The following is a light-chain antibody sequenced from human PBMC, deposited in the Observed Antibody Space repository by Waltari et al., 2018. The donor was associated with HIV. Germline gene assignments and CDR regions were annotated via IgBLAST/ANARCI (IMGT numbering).Light chain of an antibody. CDR3: QQYGTSPLT. Sequence: EIVLTQSPGTLSLSPGEGATLSCRASQTVAANYLAWYQQKPGQAPRLLIYGASRRATGVPDRFSGSGSGADFTLTISRLEPEDFAVFFCQQYGTSPLTFGGGTKVEI. CDR2: GAS. V-gene: IGKV3-20*01. CDR1: QTVAANY. J-gene: IGKJ4*01.